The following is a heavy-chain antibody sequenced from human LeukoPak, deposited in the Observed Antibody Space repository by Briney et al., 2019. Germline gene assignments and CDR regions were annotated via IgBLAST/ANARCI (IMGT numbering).Heavy chain of an antibody. D-gene: IGHD2-2*01. J-gene: IGHJ4*02. CDR1: GFTFSSYS. Sequence: GGSLRLSCAASGFTFSSYSMNWVRQAPGKGLEWVSYISSSSSTIYYADSVKGRFTISRDNAKNSLYLQMNSLRAEDTAVYYCAILGCSSTSCYARNFDYWGQGTLVTVSS. CDR3: AILGCSSTSCYARNFDY. CDR2: ISSSSSTI. V-gene: IGHV3-48*04.